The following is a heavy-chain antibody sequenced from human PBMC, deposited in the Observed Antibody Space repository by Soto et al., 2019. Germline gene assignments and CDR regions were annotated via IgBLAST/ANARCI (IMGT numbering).Heavy chain of an antibody. V-gene: IGHV3-33*08. Sequence: GGSLRLSCAASGFTFSSYGMHWVRQAPGKGLEWVAVIWYDGSNKYYADSVKGRFTISRDNSKNTLYLQMNSLRAEDTAAYYCARDTEYSISSLDYWGQGTLVTVSS. CDR3: ARDTEYSISSLDY. CDR2: IWYDGSNK. D-gene: IGHD6-6*01. CDR1: GFTFSSYG. J-gene: IGHJ4*02.